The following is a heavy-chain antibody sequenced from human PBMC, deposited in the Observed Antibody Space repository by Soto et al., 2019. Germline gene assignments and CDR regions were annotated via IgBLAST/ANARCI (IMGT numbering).Heavy chain of an antibody. CDR3: EGSPTCSRGWSTFQR. CDR2: INPNIGDT. CDR1: GYTFTDYY. D-gene: IGHD6-19*01. Sequence: ASVKVSCKASGYTFTDYYIHWVRQAPGQGLEWMGWINPNIGDTNYAQRFQDWVTMTRDTSINTAYMELSRLKSDDTAVYYCEGSPTCSRGWSTFQRWGQGTLVTVSS. J-gene: IGHJ1*01. V-gene: IGHV1-2*04.